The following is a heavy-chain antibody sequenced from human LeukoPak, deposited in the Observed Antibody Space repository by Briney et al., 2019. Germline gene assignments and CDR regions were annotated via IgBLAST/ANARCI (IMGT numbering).Heavy chain of an antibody. Sequence: ASVKVSCKASGYTFTSYDINWVRQATGQGLEWMGWMNPNSGNTGYAQKFQGRVTMTRNTSISTAYMELSSLRSEDTAVYYCAGGQSYGSGSYYLYYYMDVWGKGTTVTVSS. J-gene: IGHJ6*03. CDR1: GYTFTSYD. D-gene: IGHD3-10*01. CDR3: AGGQSYGSGSYYLYYYMDV. V-gene: IGHV1-8*01. CDR2: MNPNSGNT.